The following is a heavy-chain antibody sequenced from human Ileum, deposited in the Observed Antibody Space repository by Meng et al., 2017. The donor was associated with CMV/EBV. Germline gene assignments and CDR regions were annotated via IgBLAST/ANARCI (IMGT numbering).Heavy chain of an antibody. CDR2: INSDGTSA. CDR1: GFTFSSYW. J-gene: IGHJ4*02. CDR3: ARGYSGTYRADY. V-gene: IGHV3-74*01. D-gene: IGHD1-26*01. Sequence: CAASGFTFSSYWMHWIRQVPGKGLVWVSRINSDGTSASYADSVQGRFTISRDNAKSTLYLQMNSLRAEDTAVYYCARGYSGTYRADYWGQGTLVTVSS.